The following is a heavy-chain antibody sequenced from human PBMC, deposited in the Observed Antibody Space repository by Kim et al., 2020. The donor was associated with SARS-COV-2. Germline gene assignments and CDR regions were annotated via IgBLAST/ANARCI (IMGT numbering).Heavy chain of an antibody. D-gene: IGHD4-17*01. Sequence: SVKGRFTISRENAKNSLYLQMNSLRAGDTAVYYCARGGTVTRYYYYGMDVWGQGTTVTVSS. CDR3: ARGGTVTRYYYYGMDV. V-gene: IGHV3-13*01. J-gene: IGHJ6*02.